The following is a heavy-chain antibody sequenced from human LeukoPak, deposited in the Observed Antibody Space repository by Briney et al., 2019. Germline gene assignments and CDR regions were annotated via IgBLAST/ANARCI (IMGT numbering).Heavy chain of an antibody. CDR1: GYRFTSYW. V-gene: IGHV5-51*01. D-gene: IGHD4-17*01. CDR2: IYPGDSDT. Sequence: RGESLKISCQGSGYRFTSYWIGWVRRLPGKGLEWMGIIYPGDSDTRYSPSFQGQVTISADKSISTAYLQWSSLKASDTAMYYCARTTVTTVLDYWGQGTLVTVSS. CDR3: ARTTVTTVLDY. J-gene: IGHJ4*02.